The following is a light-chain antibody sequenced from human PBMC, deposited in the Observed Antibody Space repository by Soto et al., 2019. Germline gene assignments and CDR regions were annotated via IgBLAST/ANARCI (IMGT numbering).Light chain of an antibody. CDR3: QQRSSWPRIT. V-gene: IGKV3-11*01. Sequence: ESRFTKSPPTLSLSPGERATLSCRASQSVRSYLAWYQQKPGQAPRLLIYDASNRAPGIPARFSGSGSGTDFTLTISSLEPDDFAVYYCQQRSSWPRITFGQGTRLEI. CDR1: QSVRSY. CDR2: DAS. J-gene: IGKJ5*01.